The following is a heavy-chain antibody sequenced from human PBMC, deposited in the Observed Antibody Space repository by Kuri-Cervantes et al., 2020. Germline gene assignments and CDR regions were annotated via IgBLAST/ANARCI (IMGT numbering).Heavy chain of an antibody. CDR3: AKGNSIAVAGRGGFDP. Sequence: GGSLRLSCAASGFTFSSYAMSWVRQAPGKGLEWVSSISVSNVNTYYEDSVKGRFTVSRDNSKNTLYLQMNSWRAEDTAVYYCAKGNSIAVAGRGGFDPWGQGTLVTVSS. J-gene: IGHJ5*02. CDR2: ISVSNVNT. D-gene: IGHD6-19*01. V-gene: IGHV3-23*01. CDR1: GFTFSSYA.